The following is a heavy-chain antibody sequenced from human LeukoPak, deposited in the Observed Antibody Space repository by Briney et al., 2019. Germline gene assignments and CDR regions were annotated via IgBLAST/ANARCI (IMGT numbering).Heavy chain of an antibody. D-gene: IGHD5-24*01. CDR1: GFTLDDYA. CDR2: ISGDGDST. Sequence: GGALRHSCAASGFTLDDYAIHWVRQAPERGRYWVSLISGDGDSTYYADSVKGRFNISRDNRKNSLYLQMTSLRTEDTALYYCAKGNERRAFDIWGQGTMVPVSS. V-gene: IGHV3-43*02. J-gene: IGHJ3*02. CDR3: AKGNERRAFDI.